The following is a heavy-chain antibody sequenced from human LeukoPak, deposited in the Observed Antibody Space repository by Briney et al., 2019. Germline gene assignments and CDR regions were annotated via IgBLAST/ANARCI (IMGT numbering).Heavy chain of an antibody. D-gene: IGHD3-22*01. CDR2: ISYDGSNK. CDR1: GFTFRSYA. CDR3: ARDRPYDYYDSSGYYSYFDY. Sequence: GRSLRLFCAASGFTFRSYAMHWVRQAPGKGLEGVAGISYDGSNKYYADSVKGRFTISRDNAKNSLYLQMTSLRADGSLVYYCARDRPYDYYDSSGYYSYFDYWGQGTLVTVSS. V-gene: IGHV3-30-3*01. J-gene: IGHJ4*02.